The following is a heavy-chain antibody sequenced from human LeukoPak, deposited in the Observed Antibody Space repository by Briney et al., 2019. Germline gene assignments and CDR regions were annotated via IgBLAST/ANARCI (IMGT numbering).Heavy chain of an antibody. V-gene: IGHV3-23*01. J-gene: IGHJ4*02. CDR1: GFTFRSYA. CDR3: AKGLGYRSYYFDY. D-gene: IGHD5-12*01. Sequence: GGSPRLSYAVSGFTFRSYAMSWVRQAPGKGLEWVSGISDSGGSTYYADSVKGRFTISRDNSKNTLYLQMNSLRAEDTAVYYCAKGLGYRSYYFDYWGQGTLVTVSS. CDR2: ISDSGGST.